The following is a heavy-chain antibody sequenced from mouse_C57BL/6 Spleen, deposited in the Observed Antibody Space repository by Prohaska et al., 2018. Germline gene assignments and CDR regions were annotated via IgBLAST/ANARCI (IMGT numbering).Heavy chain of an antibody. Sequence: QVQLQQPGAELVMPGASVKLSCKASGYTFTSYWMHWVKQRPGQGLEWIGEINPSDIYTNYNQKFKGKAPLTVDKSSSTAYMQLSSLTSEDSAVYYCAKGKLPYYFDYWGQGTTLTVSS. J-gene: IGHJ2*01. CDR2: INPSDIYT. CDR1: GYTFTSYW. CDR3: AKGKLPYYFDY. V-gene: IGHV1-69*01.